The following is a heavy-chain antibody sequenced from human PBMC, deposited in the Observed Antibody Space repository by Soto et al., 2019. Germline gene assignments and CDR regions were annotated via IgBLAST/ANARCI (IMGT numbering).Heavy chain of an antibody. D-gene: IGHD3-3*01. CDR1: GFTFSSYS. Sequence: GGSLRLSCAASGFTFSSYSMNWVHQAPGKGLEWVSSISSSSSYIYYADSVKGRFTISRDNAKNSLYLQMNSLRAEDTAVYYCASSNGRITIFGVVVSWGQGTLVTVSS. V-gene: IGHV3-21*01. CDR3: ASSNGRITIFGVVVS. CDR2: ISSSSSYI. J-gene: IGHJ4*02.